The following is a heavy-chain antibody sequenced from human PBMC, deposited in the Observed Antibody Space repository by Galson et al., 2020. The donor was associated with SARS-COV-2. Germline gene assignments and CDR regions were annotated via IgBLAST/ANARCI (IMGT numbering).Heavy chain of an antibody. CDR3: AREGQSSRSGAFDY. CDR1: GFTFSDHV. V-gene: IGHV3-33*01. Sequence: GESLKISCAASGFTFSDHVMHWVRQAPGRVLEWVSQIFFDGNEKYYGDSVRGRFIISRDSSKNTVYLQMNNLRVDDAAVYYCAREGQSSRSGAFDYSRQGTLRTLPS. D-gene: IGHD2-15*01. CDR2: IFFDGNEK. J-gene: IGHJ4*02.